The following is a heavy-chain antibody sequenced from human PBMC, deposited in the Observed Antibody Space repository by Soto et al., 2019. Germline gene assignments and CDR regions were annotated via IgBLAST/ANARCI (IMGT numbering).Heavy chain of an antibody. D-gene: IGHD3-22*01. CDR1: GFTFSSYA. CDR3: AKDQCSMYYYDSSGPDAFDI. Sequence: GGSLRLSCAASGFTFSSYAMSWVRQAPGKGLEWVSAISGSGGSTYYADSVKGRFTISRDNSKSTLYLQMNSLRAEDTAVYYCAKDQCSMYYYDSSGPDAFDIWGQGTMVTVSS. CDR2: ISGSGGST. V-gene: IGHV3-23*01. J-gene: IGHJ3*02.